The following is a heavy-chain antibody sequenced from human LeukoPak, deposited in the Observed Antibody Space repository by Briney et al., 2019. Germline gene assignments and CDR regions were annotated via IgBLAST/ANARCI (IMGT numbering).Heavy chain of an antibody. CDR1: XXSXSGYY. CDR3: ARGRGFDY. V-gene: IGHV4-34*01. Sequence: LSLTXXVYXXSXSGYYWSWIRQPPGKGLEWIGEINHSGSTNYNPSLKSRVTISVDTSKNQFSLKPSSVTAADTAVYYCARGRGFDYWGQGTLVTVSS. D-gene: IGHD5-12*01. CDR2: INHSGST. J-gene: IGHJ4*02.